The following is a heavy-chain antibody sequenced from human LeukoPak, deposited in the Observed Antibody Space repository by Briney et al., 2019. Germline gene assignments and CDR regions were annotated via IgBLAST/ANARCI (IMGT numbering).Heavy chain of an antibody. V-gene: IGHV4-59*12. J-gene: IGHJ3*02. CDR1: GGSISSYY. D-gene: IGHD2-2*01. CDR3: ARGRRLYCSSTSCKRDAFDI. CDR2: IYYSGST. Sequence: PSETLSLTCTVSGGSISSYYWSWIRQPPGKGLEWIGYIYYSGSTNYNPSLKSRVTISVDTSKNQFSLKLSSVTAADTAVYYCARGRRLYCSSTSCKRDAFDIWGQGTMVTVSS.